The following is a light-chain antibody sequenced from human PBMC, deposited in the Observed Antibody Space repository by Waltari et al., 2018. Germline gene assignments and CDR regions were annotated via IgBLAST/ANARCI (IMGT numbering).Light chain of an antibody. Sequence: DIVMTQSPDSLAVSLGERATINCKSSQSILYSSINKNYLAWYQQKPGQPPNLLIYVASTRDSGVPDRFSGSGSGTDFTLTISSLQAEDVAVYYCQQYYSTPLTFGGGTKVEIK. CDR1: QSILYSSINKNY. V-gene: IGKV4-1*01. CDR3: QQYYSTPLT. CDR2: VAS. J-gene: IGKJ4*01.